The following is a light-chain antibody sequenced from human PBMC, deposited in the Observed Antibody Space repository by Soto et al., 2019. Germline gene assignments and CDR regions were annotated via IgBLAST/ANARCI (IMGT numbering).Light chain of an antibody. CDR1: QAISNF. CDR3: PKYDSAPFT. V-gene: IGKV1-27*01. CDR2: AAS. Sequence: DIQMTQSPSSLSAFVGDRVAITCRASQAISNFLAWYQQKPGKPPSLLIYAASTLQSGFASQFRGSGSGTHVTLTISSLQPEDVATYYCPKYDSAPFTFGPGTKVEIK. J-gene: IGKJ3*01.